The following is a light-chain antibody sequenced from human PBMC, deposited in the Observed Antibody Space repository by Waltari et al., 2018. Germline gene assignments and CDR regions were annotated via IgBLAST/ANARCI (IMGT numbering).Light chain of an antibody. CDR2: DAS. V-gene: IGKV3-20*01. CDR1: QSVSSAV. J-gene: IGKJ1*01. Sequence: SCRAIQSVSSAVAWYQQKAGQAPRLLIYDASNMATGIPDRCSGSGSVTDFSLTISRLEPEDFGVNYCQTYVRLPATFGQGTKVEI. CDR3: QTYVRLPAT.